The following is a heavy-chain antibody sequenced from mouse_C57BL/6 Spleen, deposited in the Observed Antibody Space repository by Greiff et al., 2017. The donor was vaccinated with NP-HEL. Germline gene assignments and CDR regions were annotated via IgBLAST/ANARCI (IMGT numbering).Heavy chain of an antibody. V-gene: IGHV5-6*01. CDR2: ISSGGSYT. D-gene: IGHD1-1*01. CDR1: GFTFSSYG. CDR3: AREDITTVVATDY. Sequence: EVQRVESGGDLVKPGGSLKLSCAASGFTFSSYGMSWVRQTPDKRLEWVATISSGGSYTYYPDSVKGRFTISRDNAKNTLYLQRSSLKSEDTAMYYCAREDITTVVATDYWGQGTTLTVSS. J-gene: IGHJ2*01.